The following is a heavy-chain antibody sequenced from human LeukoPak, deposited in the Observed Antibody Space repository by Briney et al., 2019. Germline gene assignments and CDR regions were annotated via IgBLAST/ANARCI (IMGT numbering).Heavy chain of an antibody. CDR1: GYTFTSYG. D-gene: IGHD6-13*01. CDR2: ISAYNGNT. Sequence: ASVKVSCKASGYTFTSYGISWVRQAPGQGLEWMGWISAYNGNTNYAQKLQGRVTMTEDTSTDTAYMELSSLRSEDTAVYYCATNRAYSSSWPAFDIWGQGTMVTVSS. CDR3: ATNRAYSSSWPAFDI. J-gene: IGHJ3*02. V-gene: IGHV1-18*01.